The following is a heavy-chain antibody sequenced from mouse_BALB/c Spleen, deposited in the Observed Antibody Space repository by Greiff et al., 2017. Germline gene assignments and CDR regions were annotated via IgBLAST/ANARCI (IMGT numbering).Heavy chain of an antibody. CDR2: ISDGGSYT. J-gene: IGHJ2*01. Sequence: DVKLVESGGGLVKPGGSLKLSCAASGFTFSDYYMYWVRQTPEKRLEWVATISDGGSYTYYPDSVKGRFTISRDNAKNNLYLQMSSLKSEDTAMYYCARGGSSGFDYWGQGTTLTVSS. V-gene: IGHV5-4*02. CDR3: ARGGSSGFDY. CDR1: GFTFSDYY. D-gene: IGHD3-1*01.